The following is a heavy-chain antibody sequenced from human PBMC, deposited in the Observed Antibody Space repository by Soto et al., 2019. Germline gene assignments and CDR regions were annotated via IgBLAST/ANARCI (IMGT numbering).Heavy chain of an antibody. CDR1: GFTFSSYA. CDR3: ASPRPEKYLRYYYYYGMDV. Sequence: QVQLVESGGGVVQPGRSLRLSCAASGFTFSSYAMHWVRQAPGKGLEWVAVISYDGSNKYYADSVKGRFTISRDNSKNTLYLQMNSLRAEDTAVYYCASPRPEKYLRYYYYYGMDVWGQGTTVTVSS. D-gene: IGHD3-10*01. J-gene: IGHJ6*02. V-gene: IGHV3-30-3*01. CDR2: ISYDGSNK.